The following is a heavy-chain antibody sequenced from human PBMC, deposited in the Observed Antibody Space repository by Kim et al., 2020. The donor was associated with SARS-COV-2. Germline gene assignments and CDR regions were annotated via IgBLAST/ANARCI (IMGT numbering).Heavy chain of an antibody. CDR3: EREIYSNYGDNWFDP. V-gene: IGHV7-4-1*02. J-gene: IGHJ5*02. CDR1: GYTFTSYA. CDR2: INTNTGNP. D-gene: IGHD4-4*01. Sequence: ASVKVSCKASGYTFTSYAMNWVRQAPGQGLEWMGWINTNTGNPTYAQGFTGRFVFSLDTSVSTAYLQISSLKAEDTAVYYCEREIYSNYGDNWFDPGGQGTRVSVSS.